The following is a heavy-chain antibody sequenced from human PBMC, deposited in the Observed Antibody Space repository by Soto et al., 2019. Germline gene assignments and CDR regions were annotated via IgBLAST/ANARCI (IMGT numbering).Heavy chain of an antibody. CDR1: GGTFSSYA. CDR3: ARCRTIFGSMDV. Sequence: GASVKVSCKASGGTFSSYAISWVRQAPGQGLEWMGGIIPIFGTANYAQKFQGRVTITADESTSTAYMELSSLRSEDMAVYYCARCRTIFGSMDVWGQGTTVTVSS. J-gene: IGHJ6*02. D-gene: IGHD3-3*01. V-gene: IGHV1-69*13. CDR2: IIPIFGTA.